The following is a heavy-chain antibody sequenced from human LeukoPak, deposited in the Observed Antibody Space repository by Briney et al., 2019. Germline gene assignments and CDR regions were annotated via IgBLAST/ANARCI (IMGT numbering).Heavy chain of an antibody. V-gene: IGHV1-46*01. D-gene: IGHD6-19*01. CDR2: INPSGGST. CDR1: GYTFTSYY. Sequence: ASVKVSCKPSGYTFTSYYMHWVRQAPGQGLEWMGIINPSGGSTSYAQKFQGRVTMTRDMSTSTVYMELSSLRSEDTAVYYCARADIAVAGCGYWGQGTLVTVSS. CDR3: ARADIAVAGCGY. J-gene: IGHJ4*02.